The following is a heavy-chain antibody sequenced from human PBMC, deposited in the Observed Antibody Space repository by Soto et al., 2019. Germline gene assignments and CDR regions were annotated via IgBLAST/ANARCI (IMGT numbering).Heavy chain of an antibody. CDR2: IKTDGSNP. Sequence: EVQLVESGGGLVQPGASLRLSCVASGFTFNNFWVHWVRQVPGKGLEWVSRIKTDGSNPNYADSVEGRFTISSDNAKNTLYRQMNSVRAEHTAVYYCARVGIAGWGSCENWGQGPLATLSS. CDR1: GFTFNNFW. J-gene: IGHJ4*02. V-gene: IGHV3-74*01. D-gene: IGHD3-10*01. CDR3: ARVGIAGWGSCEN.